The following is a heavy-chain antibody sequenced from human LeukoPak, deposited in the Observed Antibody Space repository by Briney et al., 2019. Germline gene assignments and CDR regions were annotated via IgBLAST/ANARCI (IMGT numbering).Heavy chain of an antibody. V-gene: IGHV6-1*01. CDR2: TFYRSKWYN. J-gene: IGHJ4*02. CDR3: VRSYDWVFDY. D-gene: IGHD1-1*01. CDR1: GDGVSRHDLT. Sequence: SQTLSLTCAISGDGVSRHDLTWDWVRQSPSRGLEWLGRTFYRSKWYNDYAVSVKSRITVSPDTSKNQSSLHLNSVTLEDTAVYYCVRSYDWVFDYWGQGTRVTVSS.